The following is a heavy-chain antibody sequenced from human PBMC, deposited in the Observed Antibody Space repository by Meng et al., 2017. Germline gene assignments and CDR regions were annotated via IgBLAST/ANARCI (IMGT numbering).Heavy chain of an antibody. D-gene: IGHD3-22*01. V-gene: IGHV1-69*05. CDR1: GGTFSSYA. CDR3: ARGGYYDSSGYFVVAYYFDY. CDR2: IIPIFGTA. Sequence: SVKVSCKASGGTFSSYAISWVRQAPGQGLEWMGGIIPIFGTANYAQKFQGRVTITTDESTSTAYMELSSLRSEDTAVYYCARGGYYDSSGYFVVAYYFDYWGQGKLVNVAS. J-gene: IGHJ4*02.